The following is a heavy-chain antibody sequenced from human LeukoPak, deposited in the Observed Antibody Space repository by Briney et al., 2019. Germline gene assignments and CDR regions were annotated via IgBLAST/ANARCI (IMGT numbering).Heavy chain of an antibody. V-gene: IGHV4-34*01. Sequence: SETLSLTCAVCGGSFSGYYWSWIRQPPGKGLEWIGEINHSGSTNYNPSLKSRVTISVDTSKNQFSLKLSSVTAADTAVYYCARAPQRSYQHNWFDPWGQGTLVTVSS. CDR3: ARAPQRSYQHNWFDP. J-gene: IGHJ5*02. CDR1: GGSFSGYY. CDR2: INHSGST. D-gene: IGHD2-21*01.